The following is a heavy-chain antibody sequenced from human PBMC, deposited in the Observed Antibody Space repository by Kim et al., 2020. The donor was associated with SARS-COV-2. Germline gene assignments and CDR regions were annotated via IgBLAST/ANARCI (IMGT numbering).Heavy chain of an antibody. CDR3: ARGLNYDFSLYYYYGMDV. D-gene: IGHD3-3*01. V-gene: IGHV3-53*04. J-gene: IGHJ6*02. CDR1: GFTVSSNY. Sequence: GGSLRLSCAASGFTVSSNYMSWVRQAPGKGLEWVSVIYSGGSTYYADSVKGRFTISRHNSKNTLYLQMNSLRAEDTAVYYCARGLNYDFSLYYYYGMDVWGQGTTVTVSS. CDR2: IYSGGST.